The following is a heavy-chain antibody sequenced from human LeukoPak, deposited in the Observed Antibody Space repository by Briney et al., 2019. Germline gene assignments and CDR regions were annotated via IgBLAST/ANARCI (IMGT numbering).Heavy chain of an antibody. D-gene: IGHD2-15*01. CDR3: AKDRDGGNFFFDY. Sequence: PGGPLRLSCAASGFTFNSYGMHWVRQAPGKGLEWVAFIRRDGRDEDYAAAVKGRFTVSRDNSRNRLYLQMNGLRPEDTALYYCAKDRDGGNFFFDYWGQGTLATVSS. J-gene: IGHJ4*02. V-gene: IGHV3-30*02. CDR2: IRRDGRDE. CDR1: GFTFNSYG.